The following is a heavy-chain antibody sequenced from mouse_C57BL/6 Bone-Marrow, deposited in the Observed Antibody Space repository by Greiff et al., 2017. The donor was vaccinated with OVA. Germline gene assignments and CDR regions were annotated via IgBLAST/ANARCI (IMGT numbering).Heavy chain of an antibody. D-gene: IGHD2-5*01. Sequence: QVQLQQPGAELVKPGASVKMSCKASGYTFTSYWITWVKQRPGQGLEWIGDIYPGSGSTNYNEKFKSKATLTVDTSSSTAYMQLSSLTSEDSAVYYCARSGAYYSNYRGFAYWGQGTLVTVSA. CDR2: IYPGSGST. J-gene: IGHJ3*01. CDR3: ARSGAYYSNYRGFAY. CDR1: GYTFTSYW. V-gene: IGHV1-55*01.